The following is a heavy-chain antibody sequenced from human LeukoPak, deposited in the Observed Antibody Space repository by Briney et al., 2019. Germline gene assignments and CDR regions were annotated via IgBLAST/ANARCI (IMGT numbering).Heavy chain of an antibody. V-gene: IGHV1-8*01. CDR1: GYIFTSFD. CDR2: MNPNSGYE. D-gene: IGHD1-26*01. CDR3: ARGPSGATSYYMDV. J-gene: IGHJ6*03. Sequence: ASVKVSCKASGYIFTSFDINWVRQATGQGLEWLGMMNPNSGYEENAQKFRGRLTITRDTSINTAYMELGSLTSDDTAVYYCARGPSGATSYYMDVWAKGTTVTVSS.